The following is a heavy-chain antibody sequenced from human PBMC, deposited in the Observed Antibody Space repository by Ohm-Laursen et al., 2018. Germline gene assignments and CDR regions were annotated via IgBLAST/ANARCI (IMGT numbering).Heavy chain of an antibody. Sequence: SETLSLTCTVSGGSISSGGYYWSWIRQHPGKGLEWIGYIYYSGSTYYNPSLKSRVTISVDTSKNQFSLHLNSVTPEDTAMYYCVRSGSGNWIDPWGQGTLVTVSS. CDR2: IYYSGST. D-gene: IGHD1-26*01. CDR3: VRSGSGNWIDP. CDR1: GGSISSGGYY. V-gene: IGHV4-31*03. J-gene: IGHJ5*02.